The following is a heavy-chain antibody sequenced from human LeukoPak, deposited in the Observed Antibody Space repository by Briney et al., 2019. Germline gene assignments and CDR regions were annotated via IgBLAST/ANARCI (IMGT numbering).Heavy chain of an antibody. V-gene: IGHV4-34*01. Sequence: SETLSLTCAVYGGSFSGYYWSWIRQPPGKGLEWIGEINHSGSTNYNPSLKSRVTMSVDTSKNQFSLKLSSVTAADTAVYYCARVFYDILTGPSSSNWFDPWGQGTLVTVSS. J-gene: IGHJ5*02. CDR1: GGSFSGYY. CDR2: INHSGST. D-gene: IGHD3-9*01. CDR3: ARVFYDILTGPSSSNWFDP.